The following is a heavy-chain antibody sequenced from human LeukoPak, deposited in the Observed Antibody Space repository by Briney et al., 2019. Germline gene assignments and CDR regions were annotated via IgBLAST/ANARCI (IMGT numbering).Heavy chain of an antibody. V-gene: IGHV6-1*01. CDR1: GDSVSSNSAA. CDR2: TYFRSKWYN. Sequence: SQTLSLTCAISGDSVSSNSAAWNWIRQSPSRGLEWLGRTYFRSKWYNDYAVSVKSRITINPDTSKNQFSLQLSSVTAADTAVYYCATFITASAGWSYWGHGILVTVSS. D-gene: IGHD3-10*01. CDR3: ATFITASAGWSY. J-gene: IGHJ4*01.